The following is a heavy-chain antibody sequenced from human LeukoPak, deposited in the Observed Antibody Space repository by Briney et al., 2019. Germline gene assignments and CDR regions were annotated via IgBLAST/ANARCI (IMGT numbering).Heavy chain of an antibody. V-gene: IGHV3-7*01. J-gene: IGHJ4*02. CDR3: ARYGVGSSGYYFFDY. CDR1: GFTFSGYW. CDR2: IKQDGSEK. Sequence: GGSLRLSCAASGFTFSGYWMSWVRQAPGKGLEWVANIKQDGSEKYYVDSVKGRFTISRDNAENSLYLQMNSLTAEDTAVYYCARYGVGSSGYYFFDYWGQGTLVTVSS. D-gene: IGHD6-19*01.